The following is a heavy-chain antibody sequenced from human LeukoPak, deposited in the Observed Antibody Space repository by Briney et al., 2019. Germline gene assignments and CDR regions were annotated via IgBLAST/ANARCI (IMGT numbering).Heavy chain of an antibody. CDR2: IYYSGST. CDR3: ARDYGSGRGYFDY. J-gene: IGHJ4*02. V-gene: IGHV4-59*01. D-gene: IGHD3-10*01. CDR1: GGSISSYY. Sequence: SETLSLTCTVSGGSISSYYWSWIRQPPGKGLEWIGYIYYSGSTNYNPSLKSRVTISVDTSKNQFSLKLSSVTAADTAVYYCARDYGSGRGYFDYWGQGTLVTVSS.